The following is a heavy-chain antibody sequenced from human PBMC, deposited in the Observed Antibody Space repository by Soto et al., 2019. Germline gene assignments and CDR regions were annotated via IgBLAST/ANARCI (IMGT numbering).Heavy chain of an antibody. CDR1: GFTFSSYA. V-gene: IGHV3-23*01. D-gene: IGHD5-18*01. CDR2: ISGSGGST. J-gene: IGHJ4*02. CDR3: AKEKLGGYSYDYHLIDY. Sequence: GGSLRLSCAASGFTFSSYAMSWVRQAPGKGLEWVSAISGSGGSTYYADSVKGRFTISRDNSKNTLYLQMNSLRAEDTAVYYCAKEKLGGYSYDYHLIDYWGQGTLVTVYS.